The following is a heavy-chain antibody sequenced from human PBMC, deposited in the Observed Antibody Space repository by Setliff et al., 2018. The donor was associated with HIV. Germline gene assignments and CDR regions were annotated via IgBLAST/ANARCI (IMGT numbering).Heavy chain of an antibody. CDR2: IIPILGIA. Sequence: SVKVSCKASGGTFSSYAISWVRQAPGQGLEWMGGIIPILGIANYAQKFQGRVTITADKSTSTAYMELNSLRPEDTAVYYCAKDFGYSSGRYLVSGTFDIWGQGTMVTVSS. CDR1: GGTFSSYA. J-gene: IGHJ3*02. V-gene: IGHV1-69*10. D-gene: IGHD6-19*01. CDR3: AKDFGYSSGRYLVSGTFDI.